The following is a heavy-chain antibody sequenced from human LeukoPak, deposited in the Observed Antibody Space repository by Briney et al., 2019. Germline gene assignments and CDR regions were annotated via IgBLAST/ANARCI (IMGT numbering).Heavy chain of an antibody. Sequence: GGSLRLSCAASGFTFSNYAMSWVRQAPGKGLEWVSAISGSGGSTYYADSVKGRFTISRDNSKNTLYLQMNSLRAEDTAVYYCAKDRHLKGATGTALFDYWGQGTLVTVSS. CDR2: ISGSGGST. CDR3: AKDRHLKGATGTALFDY. V-gene: IGHV3-23*01. D-gene: IGHD4-17*01. J-gene: IGHJ4*02. CDR1: GFTFSNYA.